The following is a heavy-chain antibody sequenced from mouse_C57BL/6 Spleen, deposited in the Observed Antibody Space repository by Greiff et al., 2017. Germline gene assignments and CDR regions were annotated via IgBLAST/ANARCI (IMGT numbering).Heavy chain of an antibody. V-gene: IGHV1-55*01. CDR2: IYPGSGST. Sequence: VQLQQPGAELVKPGASVKMSCKASGYTFTSYWITWVKQRPGQGLEWIGDIYPGSGSTNYNEKFKSKATLTVDTSSSTAYMQLSSLTSEDSAVYYCAREEKTCYGSGLDYWGQGTTLTVSS. D-gene: IGHD1-1*01. CDR3: AREEKTCYGSGLDY. CDR1: GYTFTSYW. J-gene: IGHJ2*01.